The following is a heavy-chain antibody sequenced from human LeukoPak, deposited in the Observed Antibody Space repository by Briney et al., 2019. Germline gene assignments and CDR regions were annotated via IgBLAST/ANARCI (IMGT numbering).Heavy chain of an antibody. CDR3: AKGVVGYCSSDSCYAYDS. CDR1: GFTFSNFA. V-gene: IGHV3-23*01. D-gene: IGHD2-2*01. Sequence: GGSLRLSCAVSGFTFSNFAMSWVRQAPGKGLEWVSAITGSGGATFYAESVKGRFTTSRDNSKRMLYLQMNSLRAEDTATYYCAKGVVGYCSSDSCYAYDSCGQGTLVTVSS. CDR2: ITGSGGAT. J-gene: IGHJ4*02.